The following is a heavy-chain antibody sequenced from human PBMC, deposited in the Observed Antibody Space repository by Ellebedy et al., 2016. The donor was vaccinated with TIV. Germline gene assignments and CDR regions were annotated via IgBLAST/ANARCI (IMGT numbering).Heavy chain of an antibody. V-gene: IGHV1-46*01. Sequence: ASVKVSCKASGYTFTTYYMHWVRQAPGQGLEWMGGFDPEDGETIYAQKFQGRVTMTRDTSTTTVYMELSRLRSDDTAVYYCARDPGGSYVNDAFDIWGQGTMVTVSS. D-gene: IGHD1-26*01. CDR1: GYTFTTYY. CDR2: FDPEDGET. CDR3: ARDPGGSYVNDAFDI. J-gene: IGHJ3*02.